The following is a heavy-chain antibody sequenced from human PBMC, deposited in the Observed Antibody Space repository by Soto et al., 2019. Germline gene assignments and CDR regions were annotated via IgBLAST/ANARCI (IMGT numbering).Heavy chain of an antibody. CDR2: IKSKTDGGTT. CDR1: GFTFSNAW. V-gene: IGHV3-15*07. Sequence: GGSLRLSCAASGFTFSNAWLNWVRQAPGKGLEWVGRIKSKTDGGTTDYAAPVKGRFTISSDDSKNTLYLQMNSLKTEDTAGYYCTTGLRYSSGWEDDYWGQGTLVTVS. D-gene: IGHD6-19*01. J-gene: IGHJ4*02. CDR3: TTGLRYSSGWEDDY.